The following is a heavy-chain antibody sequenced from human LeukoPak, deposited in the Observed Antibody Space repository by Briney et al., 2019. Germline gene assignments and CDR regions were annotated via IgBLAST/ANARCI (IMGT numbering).Heavy chain of an antibody. CDR3: AEQHYYDSSGYYPPGD. V-gene: IGHV3-33*06. CDR1: GFTFSSYG. D-gene: IGHD3-22*01. Sequence: GRSLRLSCAASGFTFSSYGVHWVRQAPGKGLEWVAVIWYDGSNKYYADSVKGRFTISRDNSKNTLYLQMNSLRAEDTAMYYCAEQHYYDSSGYYPPGDWGQGTLVIVSS. J-gene: IGHJ4*02. CDR2: IWYDGSNK.